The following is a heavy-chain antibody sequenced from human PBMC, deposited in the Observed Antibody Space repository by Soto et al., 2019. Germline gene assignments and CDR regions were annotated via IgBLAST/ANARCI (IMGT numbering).Heavy chain of an antibody. CDR3: ARTPRY. Sequence: PSETLSLTCAVSGGAISSSKWWSWVRQPPGKGLEWIGEIYQSGSTNYNPSLESRVRMSVDKSRNQFSLKLTSVSAADTAVYYCARTPRYWGQGTLVTVSS. CDR1: GGAISSSKW. CDR2: IYQSGST. V-gene: IGHV4-4*02. D-gene: IGHD2-15*01. J-gene: IGHJ4*02.